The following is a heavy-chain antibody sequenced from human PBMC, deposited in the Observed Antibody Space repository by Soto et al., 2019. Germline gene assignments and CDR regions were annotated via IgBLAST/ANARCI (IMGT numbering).Heavy chain of an antibody. D-gene: IGHD3-10*01. V-gene: IGHV3-23*01. CDR2: LSDNGGST. CDR3: AKALGRDFSDFDY. Sequence: EVQLLESGGGLVQPGGSLRLSCAASGFTFSTYALNWVRQAPGKGLEWVSALSDNGGSTYYADSVRGRFTITRDNSMNTLYLQMNSLRAEDTALYYCAKALGRDFSDFDYWGQGTQVTVSS. CDR1: GFTFSTYA. J-gene: IGHJ4*02.